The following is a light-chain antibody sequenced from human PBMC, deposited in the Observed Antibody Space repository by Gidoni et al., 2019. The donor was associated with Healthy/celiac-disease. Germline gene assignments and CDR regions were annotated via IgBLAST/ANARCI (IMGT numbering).Light chain of an antibody. CDR3: QQYDTLPLT. CDR2: AAS. Sequence: SQRTQSPSSLSASVGDRVTITCQASQGISNYLNWFQQKPGKAPKPLIYAASNLQTGVPSRFSGSGSGTDFTFTISSLQPEDIATYYCQQYDTLPLTFGQGTRLEIK. J-gene: IGKJ5*01. V-gene: IGKV1-33*01. CDR1: QGISNY.